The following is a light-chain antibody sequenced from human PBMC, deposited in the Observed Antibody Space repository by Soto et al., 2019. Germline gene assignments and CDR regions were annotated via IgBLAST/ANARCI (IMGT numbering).Light chain of an antibody. V-gene: IGLV2-14*01. Sequence: QSALTQPASVSGSPGQSITISCTGTSSDVGGYNYVSWYQQHPGTAPKLMIYEVSNRPSGLSNRFSGSKSGNTASLTISGLQAEDEADYYCSSYTSSSSLYVFGTGTKPTVL. CDR3: SSYTSSSSLYV. CDR2: EVS. J-gene: IGLJ1*01. CDR1: SSDVGGYNY.